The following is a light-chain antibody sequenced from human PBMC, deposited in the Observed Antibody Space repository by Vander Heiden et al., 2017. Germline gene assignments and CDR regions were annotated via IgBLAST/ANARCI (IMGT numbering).Light chain of an antibody. CDR2: DDG. Sequence: SYVLPQPPSVSVAPGQTARITCGGNNIRSKSVHWYQQKPGQAPVLVVYDDGGRPSGIPERFSGSNSGNTATLTISRVEAGDEADYYCQVWDSSSDQEVFGTGTKVTVL. V-gene: IGLV3-21*02. J-gene: IGLJ1*01. CDR3: QVWDSSSDQEV. CDR1: NIRSKS.